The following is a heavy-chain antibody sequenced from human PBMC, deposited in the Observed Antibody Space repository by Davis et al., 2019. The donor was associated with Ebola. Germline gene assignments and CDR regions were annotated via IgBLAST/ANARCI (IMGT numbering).Heavy chain of an antibody. CDR1: GYTFTGYY. Sequence: ASVKVSCKASGYTFTGYYMHWVRQAPGQGLEWMGRINPNSGGTNYAQKFQGRVTITRDTSASTAYMELSSLRSEDTAVYYCARGYSYGYYFDYWGQGTLVTVSS. D-gene: IGHD5-18*01. CDR2: INPNSGGT. J-gene: IGHJ4*02. V-gene: IGHV1-2*06. CDR3: ARGYSYGYYFDY.